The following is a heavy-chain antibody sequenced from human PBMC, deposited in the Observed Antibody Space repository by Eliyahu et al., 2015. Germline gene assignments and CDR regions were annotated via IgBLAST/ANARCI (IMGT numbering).Heavy chain of an antibody. CDR3: VRASEYYYYYMDV. Sequence: QLQLQXSGPGLVKPSETLSLXCXVXGXXXGSIVSYWGWIRQPPGKGLQWIGSIYYSGSMYYNPSLXSRVTISIDTSKNQFSLNLSSVTAADTAIYYCVRASEYYYYYMDVWGKGTTVTVSS. V-gene: IGHV4-39*01. J-gene: IGHJ6*03. CDR1: GXXXGSIVSY. CDR2: IYYSGSM.